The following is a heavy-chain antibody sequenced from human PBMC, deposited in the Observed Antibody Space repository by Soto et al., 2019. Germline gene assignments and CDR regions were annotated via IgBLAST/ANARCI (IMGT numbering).Heavy chain of an antibody. CDR2: SYYSGST. J-gene: IGHJ4*02. D-gene: IGHD4-17*01. CDR3: ARFNDGDYGDY. CDR1: GGSVSSGSYY. V-gene: IGHV4-61*01. Sequence: QVQLQASGPGLVKPSETLSLTCTVSGGSVSSGSYYWSWIRQPPGKGLEWIGYSYYSGSTNYNPSLKSRVTISVDTSKNKLSLMLSSVTAADTAVYYCARFNDGDYGDYWCQGTLVTVSS.